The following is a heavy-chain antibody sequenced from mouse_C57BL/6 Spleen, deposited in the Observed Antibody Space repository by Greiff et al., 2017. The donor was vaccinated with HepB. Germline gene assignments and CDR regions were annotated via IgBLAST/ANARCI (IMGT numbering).Heavy chain of an antibody. J-gene: IGHJ4*01. CDR1: GYTFTSYT. D-gene: IGHD1-1*01. Sequence: VKLQQSGAELARPGASVKMSCKASGYTFTSYTMHWVKQRPGQGLEWIGYINPSSGYTKYNQKFKDKATLTADKSSSTAYMQLSSLTSEDSAVYYCARLYYGSSYYAMDYWGQGTSVTVSS. V-gene: IGHV1-4*01. CDR3: ARLYYGSSYYAMDY. CDR2: INPSSGYT.